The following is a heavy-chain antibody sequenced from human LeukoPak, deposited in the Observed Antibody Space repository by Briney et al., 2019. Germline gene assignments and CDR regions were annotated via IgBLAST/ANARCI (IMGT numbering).Heavy chain of an antibody. V-gene: IGHV5-51*01. D-gene: IGHD3-10*01. CDR3: ARPGTVLLWFGELLPQDAFDI. J-gene: IGHJ3*02. CDR2: IYPGDSDT. Sequence: GEYLKISCKGSRYSFTSYWIGWVRQMPGKGLEWMGIIYPGDSDTRYSPSFQGQVTISADKSISTAYLQWSSLKASDSAMYYCARPGTVLLWFGELLPQDAFDIWGQGTMVTVSS. CDR1: RYSFTSYW.